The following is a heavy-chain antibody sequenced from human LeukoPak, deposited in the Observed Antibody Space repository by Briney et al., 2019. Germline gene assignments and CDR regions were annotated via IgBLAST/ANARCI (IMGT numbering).Heavy chain of an antibody. Sequence: GSSVKVSCKASGGTFSSYAISWVRQAPGQGLEWMGRIIPILGIANYAQKFQGRVTITADKSTSTAYMELSSLRSEDTAVYYCAREYSSGYFDYRGQGTLVTVSS. J-gene: IGHJ4*02. V-gene: IGHV1-69*04. CDR3: AREYSSGYFDY. CDR1: GGTFSSYA. D-gene: IGHD6-19*01. CDR2: IIPILGIA.